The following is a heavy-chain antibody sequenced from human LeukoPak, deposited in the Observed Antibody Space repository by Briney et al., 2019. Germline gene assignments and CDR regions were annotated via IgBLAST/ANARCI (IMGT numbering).Heavy chain of an antibody. V-gene: IGHV4-59*01. CDR3: ARVGIDCGGDCYYEAVDI. CDR2: IYYSGST. J-gene: IGHJ3*02. Sequence: SETLSLTCTVSGVSISSYYWSWIRQPPGKGLEWIGYIYYSGSTNYNPSLKSRVTISVDTSKNQFSLKLSSVTAADTAVYYCARVGIDCGGDCYYEAVDIWGQGTMVTVSS. D-gene: IGHD2-21*02. CDR1: GVSISSYY.